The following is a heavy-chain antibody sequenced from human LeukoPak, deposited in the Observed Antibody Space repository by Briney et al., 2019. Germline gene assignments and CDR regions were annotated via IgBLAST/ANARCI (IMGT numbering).Heavy chain of an antibody. Sequence: GASVKVSCKASGYTFTGYYIHWVRQAPGQGLEWMGWINPNSGGTNYAQKFQGRVTMTRDTSISTAYMEMSRLTSDDTAVYYCARDSSRSRLQGRFDPWGQGSLVTVSS. CDR1: GYTFTGYY. V-gene: IGHV1-2*02. J-gene: IGHJ5*02. D-gene: IGHD6-13*01. CDR2: INPNSGGT. CDR3: ARDSSRSRLQGRFDP.